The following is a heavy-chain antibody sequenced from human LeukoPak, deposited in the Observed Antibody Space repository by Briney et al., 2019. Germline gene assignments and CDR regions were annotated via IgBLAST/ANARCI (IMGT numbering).Heavy chain of an antibody. Sequence: GESLKISCKGSGYSFTTYWIAWVRQMPRKGLEWMGFIHPGDSDTRYSPSFQGQVTISADKSISTAYLQWSSLKASDTAMYYCARHLGTAMVSPLGYWGQGTLVTVSS. CDR2: IHPGDSDT. CDR3: ARHLGTAMVSPLGY. V-gene: IGHV5-51*01. D-gene: IGHD5-18*01. CDR1: GYSFTTYW. J-gene: IGHJ4*02.